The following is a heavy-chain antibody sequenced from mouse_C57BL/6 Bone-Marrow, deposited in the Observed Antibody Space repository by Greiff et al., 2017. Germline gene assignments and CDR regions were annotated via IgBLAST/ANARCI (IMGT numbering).Heavy chain of an antibody. D-gene: IGHD1-1*01. V-gene: IGHV1-54*01. Sequence: VQLQQSGAELVRPGTSVKVSCKASGYAFPNYLIEWVKQRPGQGLEWIGVINPGSGGTNYNEKFKGKATLTADKSSSTAYMQLSSLTSEDSAVYFCARPHYYGSSYVGFAYWGQGTLVTVSA. J-gene: IGHJ3*01. CDR1: GYAFPNYL. CDR2: INPGSGGT. CDR3: ARPHYYGSSYVGFAY.